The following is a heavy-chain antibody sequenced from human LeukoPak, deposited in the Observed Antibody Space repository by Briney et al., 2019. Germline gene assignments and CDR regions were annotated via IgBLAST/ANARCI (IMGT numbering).Heavy chain of an antibody. D-gene: IGHD6-6*01. V-gene: IGHV3-20*04. CDR1: GFTFDDYG. Sequence: PGGSLRLSCAASGFTFDDYGMSWVRQAPGKGLEWVSGINWNGGSTGYADSVKGRFTISRDNAKNSLYLQMNSLRAEDTALYYCARVEILSGSSDYYYYMDVWGKGTTVTVSS. CDR3: ARVEILSGSSDYYYYMDV. CDR2: INWNGGST. J-gene: IGHJ6*03.